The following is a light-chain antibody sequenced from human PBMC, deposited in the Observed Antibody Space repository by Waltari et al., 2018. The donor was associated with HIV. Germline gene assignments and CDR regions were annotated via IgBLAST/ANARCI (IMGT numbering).Light chain of an antibody. CDR2: NDK. CDR1: SSNIGINT. V-gene: IGLV1-44*01. J-gene: IGLJ3*02. CDR3: AAWDVTLHGWV. Sequence: QSVLTQSPSASGTPGQRVTISCSGSSSNIGINTINWFQQRPGTAPKLLLFNDKQRPSGVPDRFSGSKSGTSASLAISGLQSEDEANYYCAAWDVTLHGWVFGGGTKVTVL.